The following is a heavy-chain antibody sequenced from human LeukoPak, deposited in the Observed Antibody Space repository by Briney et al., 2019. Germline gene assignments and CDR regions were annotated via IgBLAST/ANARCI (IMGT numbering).Heavy chain of an antibody. CDR1: GFTFDDYG. V-gene: IGHV3-20*01. J-gene: IGHJ6*02. Sequence: GGSLRLYCAASGFTFDDYGMSWLRQAPGKGLEWFSGINWNGGSTGYEDYVKGRFTISRDNAKNSLYLQMNSLRAEDTALYHCARDPQNIAAAGNYYYGMDVWGQGTTVTVSS. CDR3: ARDPQNIAAAGNYYYGMDV. CDR2: INWNGGST. D-gene: IGHD6-13*01.